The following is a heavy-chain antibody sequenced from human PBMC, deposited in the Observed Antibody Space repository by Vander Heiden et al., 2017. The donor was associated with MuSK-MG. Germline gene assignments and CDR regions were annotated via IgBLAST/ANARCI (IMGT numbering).Heavy chain of an antibody. Sequence: QVQLVQSGPDLKRPGASVKVSCKASGYTFTSHGISWVRQAPGQGLEWMGWISCYDGETKYAQKFQGRVTMSTETSTSTAYMELQTLSSDDTAVYFCARDPSNSIGRYPYFDYWGQGVQVTVSS. CDR3: ARDPSNSIGRYPYFDY. J-gene: IGHJ4*02. CDR1: GYTFTSHG. D-gene: IGHD6-6*01. V-gene: IGHV1-18*01. CDR2: ISCYDGET.